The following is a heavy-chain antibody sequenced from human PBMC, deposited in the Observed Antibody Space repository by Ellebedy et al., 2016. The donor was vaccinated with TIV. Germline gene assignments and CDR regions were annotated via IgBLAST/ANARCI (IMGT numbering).Heavy chain of an antibody. Sequence: GESLKISCAASGFTFSSYDMHWVRQATGKGLEWVSAIGTAGDTYYPGSVKGRFTISRDNAKNSLYLQMNSLRAEDTAVYYCARATIGFDYWGQGTLVTVSS. D-gene: IGHD5-12*01. CDR1: GFTFSSYD. J-gene: IGHJ4*02. V-gene: IGHV3-13*01. CDR2: IGTAGDT. CDR3: ARATIGFDY.